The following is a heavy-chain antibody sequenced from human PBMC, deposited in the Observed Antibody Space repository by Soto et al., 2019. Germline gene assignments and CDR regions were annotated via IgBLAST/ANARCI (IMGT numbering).Heavy chain of an antibody. Sequence: GASVKVSCKASGGTFSSYAISWVRQAPGQGLEWMGGITPIFGTANYAQKFQGRVTITADESTSTAYMELSSLRSEDTAVYYCARGSSSSGFFDYWGQGTLVTVSS. CDR1: GGTFSSYA. V-gene: IGHV1-69*13. CDR3: ARGSSSSGFFDY. CDR2: ITPIFGTA. J-gene: IGHJ4*02. D-gene: IGHD6-6*01.